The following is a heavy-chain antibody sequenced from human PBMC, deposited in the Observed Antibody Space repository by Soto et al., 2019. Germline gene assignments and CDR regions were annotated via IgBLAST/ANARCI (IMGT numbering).Heavy chain of an antibody. J-gene: IGHJ6*02. CDR3: ASRLTVVGGMDV. D-gene: IGHD2-15*01. CDR2: IDHRGST. Sequence: QLQLQESGSGLVKPSQTLSLTCAVSGGSISSGGYSWSWIRQPPGKGLEWIGYIDHRGSTYYNPSLRSRVTIAVDRSKNQFSLKLISVTAADTAVYYCASRLTVVGGMDVWGQGTTVTVSS. V-gene: IGHV4-30-2*01. CDR1: GGSISSGGYS.